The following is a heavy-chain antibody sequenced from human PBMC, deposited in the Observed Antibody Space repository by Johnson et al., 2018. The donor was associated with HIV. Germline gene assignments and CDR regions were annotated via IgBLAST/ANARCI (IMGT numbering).Heavy chain of an antibody. J-gene: IGHJ3*02. Sequence: QVQVVESGGGVVQPGRSLRLSCAASGFTFSSYAMHWVRQAPGTGLEWVSVIYSGGSPYYADPVKGRFTISRDNSKNTLNLQMISLRAEDTAVYYCARMRWGWSGFAFDIWGQGTMVTVSS. V-gene: IGHV3-NL1*01. D-gene: IGHD6-19*01. CDR2: IYSGGSP. CDR3: ARMRWGWSGFAFDI. CDR1: GFTFSSYA.